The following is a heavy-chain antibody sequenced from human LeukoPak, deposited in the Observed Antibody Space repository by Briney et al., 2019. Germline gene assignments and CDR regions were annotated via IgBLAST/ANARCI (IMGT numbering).Heavy chain of an antibody. Sequence: EASVKVSCTASGGTFNRYSFDWVRQAPGQGLEWMGGINPIFGTTNYAQKFQGRVTITADDSTSTAYMELSSLRSEDTAVYYCASGSGAWYKEFDYWGQGTLVTVSS. CDR1: GGTFNRYS. V-gene: IGHV1-69*13. CDR3: ASGSGAWYKEFDY. J-gene: IGHJ4*02. D-gene: IGHD1-14*01. CDR2: INPIFGTT.